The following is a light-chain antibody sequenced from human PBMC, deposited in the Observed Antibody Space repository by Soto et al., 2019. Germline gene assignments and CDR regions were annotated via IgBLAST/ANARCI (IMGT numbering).Light chain of an antibody. V-gene: IGKV3-20*01. CDR1: QSVSSTY. Sequence: EIVLTQSPGTLSLSPGERATLSCRASQSVSSTYLAWYQQKPGQAPRLLIYGALSRATGSPDRFSGSGSGTDYTLTISRLEPEDFAVYYCQHYGSSPYTVGQGTKLEIK. CDR3: QHYGSSPYT. CDR2: GAL. J-gene: IGKJ2*01.